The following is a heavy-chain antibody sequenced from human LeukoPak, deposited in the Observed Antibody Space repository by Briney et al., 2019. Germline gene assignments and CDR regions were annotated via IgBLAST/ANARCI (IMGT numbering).Heavy chain of an antibody. CDR2: ITSDTRTI. Sequence: GESLKISCAASGFTFSVYSMNWVRQAPGKGLEWISYITSDTRTIYYTDSVRGRFTISRDNAKNSLYLQLNNLRADDTAVYYCARSTEWYADYWGQGTLVAVSS. CDR1: GFTFSVYS. J-gene: IGHJ4*02. D-gene: IGHD3-3*01. V-gene: IGHV3-48*01. CDR3: ARSTEWYADY.